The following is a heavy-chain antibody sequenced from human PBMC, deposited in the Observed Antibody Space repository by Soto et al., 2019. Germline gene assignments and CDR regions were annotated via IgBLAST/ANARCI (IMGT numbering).Heavy chain of an antibody. Sequence: QVPLVQSGAEVKKPGSSVKVSCKVSGVTFSSDTVSWVRQAPGQGLEWMGRIIPILDIENYAQNFQGRLTITADRSTSTAYMELSSLRSEDTAVYYCQGFDFWGQGTLVTVSS. CDR3: QGFDF. CDR1: GVTFSSDT. CDR2: IIPILDIE. V-gene: IGHV1-69*02. J-gene: IGHJ4*02.